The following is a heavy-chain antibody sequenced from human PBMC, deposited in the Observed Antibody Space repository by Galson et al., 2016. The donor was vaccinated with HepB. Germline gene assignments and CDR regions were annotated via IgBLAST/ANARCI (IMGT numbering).Heavy chain of an antibody. CDR2: IRGDGIVS. D-gene: IGHD3-10*01. V-gene: IGHV3-7*01. Sequence: SLRLSCAASGFTFNAHWMNWVRQAPGKGLEWVANIRGDGIVSYYAESVRGRFTISRENAKNSLYLQMNGLRVDETAVYYCSREITGSYFDWGQGTLVTVSS. J-gene: IGHJ4*02. CDR1: GFTFNAHW. CDR3: SREITGSYFD.